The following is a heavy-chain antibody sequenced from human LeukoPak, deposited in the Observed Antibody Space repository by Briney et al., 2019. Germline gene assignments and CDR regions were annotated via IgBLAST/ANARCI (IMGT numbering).Heavy chain of an antibody. V-gene: IGHV3-30-3*01. D-gene: IGHD5-24*01. Sequence: GGSLRLSCAASGFTFSSYAMHWVRQAPGKGPEWVAVISYDGSNKYYADSVKGRFTISRDNSKNTLYLQMNSLRAEDTAVYYCARDGGYNYVDYWGQGTLVTVSS. CDR1: GFTFSSYA. J-gene: IGHJ4*02. CDR3: ARDGGYNYVDY. CDR2: ISYDGSNK.